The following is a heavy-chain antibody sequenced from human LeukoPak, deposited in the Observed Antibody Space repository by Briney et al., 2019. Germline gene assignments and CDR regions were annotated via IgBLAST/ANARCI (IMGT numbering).Heavy chain of an antibody. CDR2: IWDDGSNK. CDR1: GFTFSSYG. Sequence: PGGSLRLSCAASGFTFSSYGIHWVRQAPGKGLEWVAVIWDDGSNKYYTDSVKGRFTISRDNSKNTLYLQMNSLRAEDTAVYYCAKDVAANWKEGLDYWGQGTLVTVSS. D-gene: IGHD1-1*01. V-gene: IGHV3-33*06. CDR3: AKDVAANWKEGLDY. J-gene: IGHJ4*02.